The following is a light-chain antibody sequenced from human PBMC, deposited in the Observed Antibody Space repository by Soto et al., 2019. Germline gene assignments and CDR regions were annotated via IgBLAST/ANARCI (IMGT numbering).Light chain of an antibody. CDR3: QQYNTWTWT. V-gene: IGKV3D-15*01. Sequence: EIVLTQSPVTLSLSPGERATLSCRASQSVSNQLAWYQQKPGQAPRLLIYGASSRATGIPDRFSGSGSGTQFTLTITSLQSEDFAVYYCQQYNTWTWTFGQGTKVDI. J-gene: IGKJ1*01. CDR1: QSVSNQ. CDR2: GAS.